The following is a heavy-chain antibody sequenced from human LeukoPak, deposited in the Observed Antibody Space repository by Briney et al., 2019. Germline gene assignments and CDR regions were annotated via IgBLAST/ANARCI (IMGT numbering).Heavy chain of an antibody. CDR3: ARAPYYDFWSGYPPDY. V-gene: IGHV3-74*01. CDR2: INSDGSST. Sequence: GGSLRLSCAASGFTFRSYWMHWVRQAPGKGLVWVSRINSDGSSTNYADSVKGRFTISRDNAKNTLYLQMNSLRAEDAAVYYCARAPYYDFWSGYPPDYWGQGTLVTVSS. D-gene: IGHD3-3*01. CDR1: GFTFRSYW. J-gene: IGHJ4*02.